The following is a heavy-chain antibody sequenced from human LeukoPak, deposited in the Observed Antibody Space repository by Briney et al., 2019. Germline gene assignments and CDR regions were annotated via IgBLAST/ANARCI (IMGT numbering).Heavy chain of an antibody. CDR2: MNPNSGNT. J-gene: IGHJ4*02. CDR3: ARGTPYCSSTSCYSAEFDY. D-gene: IGHD2-2*01. CDR1: GYTFTSYD. V-gene: IGHV1-8*01. Sequence: ASVKVSCKASGYTFTSYDFNGVRQATGQGLEWMGWMNPNSGNTGYAQKFQGRVTMTRNTSISTAYMELSSLRSEDTAVYYCARGTPYCSSTSCYSAEFDYWGQGNLVTVSS.